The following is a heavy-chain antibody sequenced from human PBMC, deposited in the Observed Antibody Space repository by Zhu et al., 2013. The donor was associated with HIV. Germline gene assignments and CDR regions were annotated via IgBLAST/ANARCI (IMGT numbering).Heavy chain of an antibody. CDR2: IYYSGST. CDR1: GGSISSYY. D-gene: IGHD3-10*01. Sequence: VQLQESGPGLVKPSETLSLTCTVSGGSISSYYWSWIRQPPGKGLEWIGYIYYSGSTNYNPSLKSRVTISVDTSKNQFSLKLSSVTAADTAVYYCARASVRGVIFVWGYWGQGTLVTVSS. CDR3: ARASVRGVIFVWGY. V-gene: IGHV4-59*01. J-gene: IGHJ4*02.